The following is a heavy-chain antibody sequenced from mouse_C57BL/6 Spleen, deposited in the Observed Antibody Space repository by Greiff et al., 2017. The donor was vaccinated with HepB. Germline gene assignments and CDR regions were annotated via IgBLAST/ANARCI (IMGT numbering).Heavy chain of an antibody. Sequence: VQLQQSGPELVKPGASVKISCKASGYTFTDYYMNWVKQSHGKSLEWIGDINPNNGGTSYNQKFKGKATLTVDKSSSTAYMELRSLTSEDSAVYYCASGDYSNSFAYWGQGTLVTVSA. CDR1: GYTFTDYY. D-gene: IGHD2-5*01. V-gene: IGHV1-26*01. J-gene: IGHJ3*01. CDR3: ASGDYSNSFAY. CDR2: INPNNGGT.